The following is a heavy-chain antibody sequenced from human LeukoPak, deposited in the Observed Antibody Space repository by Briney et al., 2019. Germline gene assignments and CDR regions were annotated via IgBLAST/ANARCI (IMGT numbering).Heavy chain of an antibody. CDR3: AKRRGLELLYYYYMDV. CDR2: ICGSGGST. Sequence: GGSLRLSCAASGFTFSSYAMSCGRQAPGEGLEWVSAICGSGGSTYYADSVKGRFTISRDNSKNTLYLQMNSLRAEDTAVYYCAKRRGLELLYYYYMDVWGKGTTVTVSS. CDR1: GFTFSSYA. V-gene: IGHV3-23*01. D-gene: IGHD1-7*01. J-gene: IGHJ6*03.